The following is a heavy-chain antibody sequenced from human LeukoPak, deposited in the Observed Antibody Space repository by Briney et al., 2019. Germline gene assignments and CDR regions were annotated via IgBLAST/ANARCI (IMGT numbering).Heavy chain of an antibody. D-gene: IGHD3-3*01. CDR2: ISGSGGST. Sequence: GGSLRLSCAASGFTFSSYAMSWVRQAPGKGLEWVSAISGSGGSTYYADSVKGRFTISRDNSKNTLYLQMNSLRTEDTAVYYCAKDDYDFWSGYSYWGQGTLVTVSS. CDR1: GFTFSSYA. V-gene: IGHV3-23*01. J-gene: IGHJ4*02. CDR3: AKDDYDFWSGYSY.